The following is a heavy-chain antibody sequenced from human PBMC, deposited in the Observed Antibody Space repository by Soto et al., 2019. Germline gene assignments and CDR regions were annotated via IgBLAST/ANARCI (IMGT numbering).Heavy chain of an antibody. CDR2: IDHSGST. V-gene: IGHV4-34*01. Sequence: SETLSLTCAVYGGSFSGYYWSWIRQPPGKGLEWIGKIDHSGSTDYNPSIKSRVTISVDTSKNQFSLRLNSVTAADTAVYYCARGSIPSRGVFGYWGEGTQVTVSSGKPNSSSWDRSEVYYMDVWGKGTTVTVSS. J-gene: IGHJ6*03. D-gene: IGHD6-13*01. CDR1: GGSFSGYY. CDR3: ARGSIPSRGVFGYWGEGTQVTVSSGKPNSSSWDRSEVYYMDV.